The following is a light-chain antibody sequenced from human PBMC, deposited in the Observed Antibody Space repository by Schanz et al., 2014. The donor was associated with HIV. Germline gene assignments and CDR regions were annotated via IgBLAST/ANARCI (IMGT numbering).Light chain of an antibody. CDR3: QQANSFPLT. V-gene: IGKV1-12*01. CDR1: QGISIW. J-gene: IGKJ4*01. Sequence: DIQLPQSPFSVSASVGDRVTISCRASQGISIWLAWYQQKPGKAPRLLIFPASTLQIGVPSRFSGSGSETDFTLTISSLQPEDFATYYCQQANSFPLTFGGGTKVEIK. CDR2: PAS.